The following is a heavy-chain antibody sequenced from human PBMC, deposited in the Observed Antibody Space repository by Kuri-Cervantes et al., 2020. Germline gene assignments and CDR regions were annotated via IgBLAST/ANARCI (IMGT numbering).Heavy chain of an antibody. CDR1: GFTFSSYA. Sequence: GGSLRLSCAASGFTFSSYAMHWVRQAPGKGLEWVAVISYDGSNKYYADSVKGRFTISRDNSKNTLYLQMNSLTSEDTAVYYCARVRQPDNWFDPWGQGTLVTVSS. J-gene: IGHJ5*02. CDR2: ISYDGSNK. CDR3: ARVRQPDNWFDP. D-gene: IGHD3-10*01. V-gene: IGHV3-30*01.